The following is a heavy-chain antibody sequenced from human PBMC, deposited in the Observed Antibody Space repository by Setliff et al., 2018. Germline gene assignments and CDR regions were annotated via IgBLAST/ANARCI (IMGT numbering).Heavy chain of an antibody. Sequence: GASVKVSCKTSGYTFTSYGIIWVRQAPGRGLEWMGWISAFNGNTKYAEKFQGRVTMTTDTSTGTAYMELRSLRSDDTAVYYCASDTNGQVGNYYYYYMDVWGKGTTVTVSS. CDR2: ISAFNGNT. D-gene: IGHD1-1*01. CDR1: GYTFTSYG. V-gene: IGHV1-18*01. CDR3: ASDTNGQVGNYYYYYMDV. J-gene: IGHJ6*03.